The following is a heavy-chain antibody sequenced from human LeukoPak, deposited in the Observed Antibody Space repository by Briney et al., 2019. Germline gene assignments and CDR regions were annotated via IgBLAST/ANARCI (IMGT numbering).Heavy chain of an antibody. CDR3: ARVDYYASGTYGNWFDP. V-gene: IGHV4-31*03. CDR1: GGSISSGGYY. J-gene: IGHJ5*02. Sequence: PSETLSLTCTVSGGSISSGGYYWSWIRQHPGKGLEWIGYIYYSGSPQYNPSLKSRITISVDTSKNQFSLKLSSVTAADTAVYYCARVDYYASGTYGNWFDPWGQGTLVTVSS. D-gene: IGHD3-10*01. CDR2: IYYSGSP.